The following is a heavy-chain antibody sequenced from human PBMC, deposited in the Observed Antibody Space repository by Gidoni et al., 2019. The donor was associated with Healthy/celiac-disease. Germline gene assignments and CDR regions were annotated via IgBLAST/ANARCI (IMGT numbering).Heavy chain of an antibody. CDR3: ARRVWSGYYTDYGMDV. J-gene: IGHJ6*02. CDR1: GFTFSSYG. CDR2: IWYDGSNK. D-gene: IGHD3-3*01. V-gene: IGHV3-33*01. Sequence: QVQLVESGGGVVQPGRSLRLSCAASGFTFSSYGMHWVRQAPGKGLEWVAVIWYDGSNKYYADSVKGRFTISRDNSKNTLYLQMNSLRAEDTAVYYCARRVWSGYYTDYGMDVWGQGTTVTVSS.